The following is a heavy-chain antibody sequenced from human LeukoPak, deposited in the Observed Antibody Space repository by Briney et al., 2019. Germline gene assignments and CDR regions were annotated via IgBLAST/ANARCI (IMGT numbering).Heavy chain of an antibody. CDR3: AKDPYGSGSYYISLQYYFDY. CDR1: GFTFSSYG. J-gene: IGHJ4*02. V-gene: IGHV3-30*18. Sequence: GGSLRLSCAASGFTFSSYGMHWVRQAPGKGLEWVAVISYDGSNKYYADSVKGRFTISGDNSKNTLYLQMNSLRAEDTDVYYCAKDPYGSGSYYISLQYYFDYWGQGTLVTVSS. CDR2: ISYDGSNK. D-gene: IGHD3-10*01.